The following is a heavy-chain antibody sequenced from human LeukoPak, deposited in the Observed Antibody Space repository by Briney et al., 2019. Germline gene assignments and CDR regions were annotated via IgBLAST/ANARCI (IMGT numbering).Heavy chain of an antibody. Sequence: GGSLRLSCAASGFTFSSFWMTWVRQAPGKGLEWVSYISSSSSTIYYADSVKGRFTISRDNAKNSLYLQMNSLRAEDTAVYYCAQLSTIRSWGQGTLVTVSS. D-gene: IGHD1-1*01. CDR1: GFTFSSFW. V-gene: IGHV3-48*01. J-gene: IGHJ5*02. CDR2: ISSSSSTI. CDR3: AQLSTIRS.